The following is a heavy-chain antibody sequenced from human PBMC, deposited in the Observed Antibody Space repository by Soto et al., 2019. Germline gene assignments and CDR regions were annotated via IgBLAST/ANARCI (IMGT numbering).Heavy chain of an antibody. D-gene: IGHD2-15*01. CDR1: GYTFTSYA. V-gene: IGHV1-3*01. J-gene: IGHJ5*02. Sequence: QVPLVQSGAEVKKPGASVKVSCKASGYTFTSYAMHWVRQAPGQRLEWMGWINAGNGNTKYSQKFQGRVTITRDTSASTAYMELSSLRSEDTAVYYCARGGYCSGGSCRHNWFDPWGQGTLVTVSS. CDR3: ARGGYCSGGSCRHNWFDP. CDR2: INAGNGNT.